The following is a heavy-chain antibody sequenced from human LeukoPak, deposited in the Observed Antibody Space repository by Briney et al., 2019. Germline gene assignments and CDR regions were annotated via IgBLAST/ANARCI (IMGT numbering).Heavy chain of an antibody. CDR1: GVSISSSAYY. J-gene: IGHJ3*02. Sequence: SETLSLTCIVSGVSISSSAYYWGWIRQPPGEGLEWIGQIYSSGSTYYNPSLESRVTISVEKSKNQFSLNLSSVTAADTAVYYCARVTSYLAFDIFGQGTIVTVSS. CDR3: ARVTSYLAFDI. CDR2: IYSSGST. V-gene: IGHV4-39*07. D-gene: IGHD3-10*01.